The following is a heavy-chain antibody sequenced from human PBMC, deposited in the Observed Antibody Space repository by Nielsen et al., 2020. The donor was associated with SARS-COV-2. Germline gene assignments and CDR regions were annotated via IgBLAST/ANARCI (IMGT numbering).Heavy chain of an antibody. CDR3: ARGRSTARGGMDV. D-gene: IGHD5-18*01. Sequence: GGSLRLSCAASGFTFSDYYMSWIRQAPGKGLEWVSYISSSSSYTNYADSVKGRFTISRDNAKNSLYLQMNSLRAEDTAVYYCARGRSTARGGMDVWGQGTTVTVSS. J-gene: IGHJ6*02. CDR2: ISSSSSYT. V-gene: IGHV3-11*05. CDR1: GFTFSDYY.